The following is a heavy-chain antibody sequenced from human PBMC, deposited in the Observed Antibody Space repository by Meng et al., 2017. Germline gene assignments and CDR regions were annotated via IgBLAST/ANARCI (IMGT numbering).Heavy chain of an antibody. Sequence: VAKWKKPGAEVTLSCKASESVSTSYAMHWGRQAPGQRLEWMGWINAGNGNTKYSQKFQGRVTITRDTSASTAYMELSSLRSEDTAVYYCARDLGAGVVTAIHYWGQGTLVTVSS. CDR2: INAGNGNT. D-gene: IGHD2-21*02. CDR1: ESVSTSYA. V-gene: IGHV1-3*01. J-gene: IGHJ4*02. CDR3: ARDLGAGVVTAIHY.